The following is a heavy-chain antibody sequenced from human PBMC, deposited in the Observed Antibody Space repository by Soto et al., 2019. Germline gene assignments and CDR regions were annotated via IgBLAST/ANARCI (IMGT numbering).Heavy chain of an antibody. CDR3: ARGQIYSSSYSTVYYYMDV. CDR2: ISSSSSSI. D-gene: IGHD6-6*01. CDR1: GFTFSSYS. Sequence: GGSLRLSCAASGFTFSSYSMNWVRQAPGKGLEWVSSISSSSSSIYYADSVKGRFTIYGDNAKNSLNPQMNSLRAEDTAVYYCARGQIYSSSYSTVYYYMDVWGKGTTVTVSS. V-gene: IGHV3-21*01. J-gene: IGHJ6*03.